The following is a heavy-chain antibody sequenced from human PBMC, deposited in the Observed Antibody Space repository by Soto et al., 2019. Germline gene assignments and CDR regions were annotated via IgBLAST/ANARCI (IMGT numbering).Heavy chain of an antibody. CDR3: AKGRYYYDSSGYYPPFDY. Sequence: GGSLRLSCAASGFTFSSYGMHWVRQAPGKGLEWVAVISYDGSNKYYADSVKGRFTISRDNSKNTLYLQMNSLRAEDTAVYYCAKGRYYYDSSGYYPPFDYWGQGTLVTVSS. D-gene: IGHD3-22*01. CDR1: GFTFSSYG. CDR2: ISYDGSNK. V-gene: IGHV3-30*18. J-gene: IGHJ4*02.